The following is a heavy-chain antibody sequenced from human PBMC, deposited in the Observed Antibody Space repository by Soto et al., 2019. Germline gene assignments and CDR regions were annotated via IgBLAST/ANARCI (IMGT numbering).Heavy chain of an antibody. D-gene: IGHD2-2*01. Sequence: GGSLRLSCAASGFTFSSYEMNWVRQAPGKGLEWVSYISSSGSTIYYADSVKGRFTISRDNAKNSLYLQMNSLRAEDTAVYYCAREVKRVPAAYYYYYYGMDVWGQGTTVTVS. CDR2: ISSSGSTI. J-gene: IGHJ6*02. CDR1: GFTFSSYE. V-gene: IGHV3-48*03. CDR3: AREVKRVPAAYYYYYYGMDV.